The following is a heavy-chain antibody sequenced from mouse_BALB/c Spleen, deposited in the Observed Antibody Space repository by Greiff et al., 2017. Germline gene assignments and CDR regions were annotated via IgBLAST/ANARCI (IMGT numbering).Heavy chain of an antibody. V-gene: IGHV1-82*01. CDR2: IYPGDGDT. CDR1: GYAFSSSW. Sequence: QVQLQQSGPELVKPGASVKISCKASGYAFSSSWMNWVKQRPEQGLEWIGRIYPGDGDTNYNGKFKGKATLTADKSSSTAYMQLSSLTSVDSAVYFCARSEGNYDAMDYWGQGTSVTVSS. J-gene: IGHJ4*01. CDR3: ARSEGNYDAMDY. D-gene: IGHD2-1*01.